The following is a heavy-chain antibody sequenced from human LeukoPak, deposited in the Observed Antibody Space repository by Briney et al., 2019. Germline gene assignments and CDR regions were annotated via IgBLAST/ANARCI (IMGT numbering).Heavy chain of an antibody. V-gene: IGHV3-30*01. CDR1: GFTFSSYA. Sequence: GGSLRLSCAASGFTFSSYAMHWVRKAQGKGLEWVAVISYDGSNKYYADSVKSRFTISRDNSKNTLYLKMNSLRAEDTAVYYCARALSGEMATEYYFDYWGQGTLVTVSS. CDR3: ARALSGEMATEYYFDY. CDR2: ISYDGSNK. J-gene: IGHJ4*02. D-gene: IGHD5-24*01.